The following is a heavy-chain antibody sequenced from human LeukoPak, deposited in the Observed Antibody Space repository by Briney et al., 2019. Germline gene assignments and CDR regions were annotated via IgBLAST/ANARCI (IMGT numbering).Heavy chain of an antibody. Sequence: GGSLRLSCAASELTFSSYAMNWVRQAPGKGLECVATIKHDGSEKYYVDSVKGRFTISRDNAKNSLYLQMTSLRAEDTAVYYCARGSRIDYWGQGTLVTVSS. V-gene: IGHV3-7*01. CDR1: ELTFSSYA. CDR3: ARGSRIDY. D-gene: IGHD2-2*01. CDR2: IKHDGSEK. J-gene: IGHJ4*02.